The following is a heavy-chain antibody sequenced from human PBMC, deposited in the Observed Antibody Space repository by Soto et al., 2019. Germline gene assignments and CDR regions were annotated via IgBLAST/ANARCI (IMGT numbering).Heavy chain of an antibody. J-gene: IGHJ3*02. V-gene: IGHV4-31*03. CDR1: GGSISSGGYY. Sequence: TRSLTGTVSGGSISSGGYYWSWIRQHPGKGLEWIGYIYYSGSTYYNPSLKSRVTISVDTSKNQFYLKLSYVTAADTAVYYCARPQVVVVVADIDDAFDIWGQGTMVT. CDR2: IYYSGST. D-gene: IGHD2-15*01. CDR3: ARPQVVVVVADIDDAFDI.